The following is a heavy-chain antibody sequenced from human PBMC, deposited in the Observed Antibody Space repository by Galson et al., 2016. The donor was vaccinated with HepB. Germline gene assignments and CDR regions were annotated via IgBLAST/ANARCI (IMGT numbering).Heavy chain of an antibody. V-gene: IGHV3-23*01. CDR3: AKDAKRMASGNGGIFDY. Sequence: SLRLSCAASGFTFSSYALSWVRQAPGKGLEWVSTISGSGGSTFYADSVKGRFTISRDNSKNTLYLQMNSLRAEDTAVFDCAKDAKRMASGNGGIFDYWGQGTLVTVSS. CDR2: ISGSGGST. J-gene: IGHJ4*02. CDR1: GFTFSSYA. D-gene: IGHD4-23*01.